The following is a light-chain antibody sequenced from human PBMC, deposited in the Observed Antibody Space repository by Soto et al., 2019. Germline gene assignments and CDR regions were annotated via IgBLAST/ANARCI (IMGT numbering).Light chain of an antibody. CDR3: CSYAGNGAWV. V-gene: IGLV2-23*01. CDR1: SSDVGSYNL. J-gene: IGLJ3*02. CDR2: EGS. Sequence: QSVLTQPASVSGSPGQSITISCTGTSSDVGSYNLVSWYQQHPGKAPKLMIYEGSKRPSGVSDRFSGFKSGNTASLTISGLQAEDEADFFCCSYAGNGAWVFGGGTKLTVL.